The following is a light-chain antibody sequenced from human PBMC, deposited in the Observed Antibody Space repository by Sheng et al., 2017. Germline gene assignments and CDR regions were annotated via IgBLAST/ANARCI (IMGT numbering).Light chain of an antibody. CDR3: QQYHAYWT. J-gene: IGKJ1*01. CDR2: KAS. Sequence: DIQMTQSPSTLSASVGDRVTITCRASQSINTWLAWHQQKPGKAPKLLIYKASSLESGVPSRFSGSGFGTEFTLTISSLQPDDFATYYCQQYHAYWTFGQGTKVEIK. CDR1: QSINTW. V-gene: IGKV1-5*03.